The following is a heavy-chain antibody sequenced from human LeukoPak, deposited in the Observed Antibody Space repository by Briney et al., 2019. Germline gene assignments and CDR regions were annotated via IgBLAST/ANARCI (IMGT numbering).Heavy chain of an antibody. Sequence: GGSLRLSCAASGFTVSSNYMSWVRQAPGKGLEWVSVIYSGGSTYYADSVKGRFTISRDNSKNTLYLQMNSLRAEDTAVYYCARDAMVRGVVSDYWVKGTLVTVSS. CDR3: ARDAMVRGVVSDY. D-gene: IGHD3-10*01. CDR2: IYSGGST. V-gene: IGHV3-53*01. CDR1: GFTVSSNY. J-gene: IGHJ4*02.